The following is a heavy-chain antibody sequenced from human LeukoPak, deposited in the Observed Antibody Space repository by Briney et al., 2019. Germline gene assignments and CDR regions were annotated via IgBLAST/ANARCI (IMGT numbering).Heavy chain of an antibody. D-gene: IGHD4-17*01. CDR1: GYTFTGSY. CDR3: ARVLYASTVTTPLWY. CDR2: INPNSGGT. V-gene: IGHV1-2*02. Sequence: ASVKVSCKASGYTFTGSYMHWVRQAPGQGLEWMAWINPNSGGTNYAQKFQGRVTMTRDTSISTAYMELSRLKSDDTAVYYCARVLYASTVTTPLWYWGQGTLVTVSS. J-gene: IGHJ4*02.